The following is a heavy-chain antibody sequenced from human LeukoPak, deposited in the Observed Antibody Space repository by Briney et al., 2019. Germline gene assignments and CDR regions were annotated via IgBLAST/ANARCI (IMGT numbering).Heavy chain of an antibody. CDR3: ARAPYDFWKGYNDY. V-gene: IGHV4-61*09. D-gene: IGHD3-3*01. CDR1: GDSFSSGSYF. CDR2: IYTSGST. J-gene: IGHJ4*02. Sequence: SQTLSLTCTVSGDSFSSGSYFWSWIRQPAGKGLEWIGHIYTSGSTNYNPSLESRVTISVDTSKNQFSLKLSSVTAADTAVYYCARAPYDFWKGYNDYWGQGTLVTVFS.